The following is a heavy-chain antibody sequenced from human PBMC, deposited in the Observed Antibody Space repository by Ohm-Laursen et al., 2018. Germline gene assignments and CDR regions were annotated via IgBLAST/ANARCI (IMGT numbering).Heavy chain of an antibody. CDR2: IKEDGSDK. V-gene: IGHV3-7*01. CDR1: GFTFTTSW. Sequence: GSLRLSCAASGFTFTTSWMTWVRQAPGKGLEWVAKIKEDGSDKYYVDSAKGRFTISRDNAKNSLSLQMNSLRAEDTAVYYCARDIDRGAVDYWGQGTLVTVSS. D-gene: IGHD1-26*01. J-gene: IGHJ4*02. CDR3: ARDIDRGAVDY.